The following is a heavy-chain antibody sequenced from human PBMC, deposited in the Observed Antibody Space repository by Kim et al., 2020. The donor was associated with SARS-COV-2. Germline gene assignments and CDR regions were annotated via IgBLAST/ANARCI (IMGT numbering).Heavy chain of an antibody. D-gene: IGHD2-2*02. J-gene: IGHJ3*02. CDR3: ARIPAAIANAFDI. Sequence: STPSLKGRVTISVDTSKNQCSLKLSSVTAADTAVYYCARIPAAIANAFDIWGQGTMVTVSS. V-gene: IGHV4-31*02.